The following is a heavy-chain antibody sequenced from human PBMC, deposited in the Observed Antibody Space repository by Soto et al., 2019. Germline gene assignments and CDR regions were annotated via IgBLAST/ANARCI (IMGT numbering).Heavy chain of an antibody. D-gene: IGHD4-17*01. CDR3: AKDPVPYGDYVFQH. CDR2: ISYDGSKK. Sequence: QVQLVESGGGVVQPGRSLRLSCAASGFTFSSYGMHWVRQAPGKGLEWVAVISYDGSKKYYADFVKGRFTISRDNSKNTLYLQMNSLRAEDTAVYYCAKDPVPYGDYVFQHWGQGTLVTVSS. CDR1: GFTFSSYG. J-gene: IGHJ1*01. V-gene: IGHV3-30*18.